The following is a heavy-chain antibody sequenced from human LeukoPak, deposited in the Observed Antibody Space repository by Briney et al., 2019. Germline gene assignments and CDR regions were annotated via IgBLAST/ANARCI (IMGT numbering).Heavy chain of an antibody. D-gene: IGHD3-9*01. CDR1: GYTFTSFG. CDR3: ARDYMRYYDILTGYPPVDY. Sequence: ASVTVSCKASGYTFTSFGISWVREAPGQGLEWMGWISAYIGNTNYAQKLQGRVTMTTDTSTSTAYMELRSLRSDDTALYYCARDYMRYYDILTGYPPVDYWGQGTLVSVSS. CDR2: ISAYIGNT. V-gene: IGHV1-18*01. J-gene: IGHJ4*02.